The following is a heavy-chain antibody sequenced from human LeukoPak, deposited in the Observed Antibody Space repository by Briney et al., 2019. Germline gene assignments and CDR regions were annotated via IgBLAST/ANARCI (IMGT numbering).Heavy chain of an antibody. D-gene: IGHD6-13*01. V-gene: IGHV3-30*02. CDR1: GFTFSSYG. CDR3: AKDRRAAKNWFDP. CDR2: IRYDGSNK. J-gene: IGHJ5*02. Sequence: GGYLRRSCAASGFTFSSYGMHWVCQAPGKGLEWVAFIRYDGSNKYYADSVKGRFTISRYNSKNTLYLQMNSLRAEDTTVYYCAKDRRAAKNWFDPWGQGNLVTVSS.